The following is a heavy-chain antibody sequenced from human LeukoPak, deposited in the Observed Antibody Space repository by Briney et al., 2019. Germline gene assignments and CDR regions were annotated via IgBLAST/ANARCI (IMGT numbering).Heavy chain of an antibody. CDR2: IKQDGGEK. V-gene: IGHV3-7*01. J-gene: IGHJ3*02. CDR1: GFTFNRYW. CDR3: ARDFSVGSDAFDI. D-gene: IGHD3-10*01. Sequence: GGSLRLPCEASGFTFNRYWMNWIRQAPGKGLEWVANIKQDGGEKYYVDFVKGRFTISRDNAKNSLYLQMNSLRAEDTAVYYCARDFSVGSDAFDIWGQGTMVTVSS.